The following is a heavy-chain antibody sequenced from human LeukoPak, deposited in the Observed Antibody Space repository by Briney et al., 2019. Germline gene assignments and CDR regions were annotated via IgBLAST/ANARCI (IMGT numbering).Heavy chain of an antibody. CDR3: FPMGGRIVGATDDAFDI. V-gene: IGHV4-59*11. J-gene: IGHJ3*02. CDR2: ISYSGST. Sequence: SETLSLTCTVSGGSISSHYWSWIRQPPGKGLEWIGHISYSGSTDYNPSLKSRVTISVDTSKNQFSLKLSSVTAADTAVYYCFPMGGRIVGATDDAFDIWGQGTMVTVSS. CDR1: GGSISSHY. D-gene: IGHD1-26*01.